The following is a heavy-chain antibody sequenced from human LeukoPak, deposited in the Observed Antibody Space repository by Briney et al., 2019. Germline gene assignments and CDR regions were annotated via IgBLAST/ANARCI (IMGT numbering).Heavy chain of an antibody. CDR3: ASRIAAAGSYFDY. CDR1: GGSFSGYY. Sequence: SETLSLTCAVHGGSFSGYYWSWIRQPPGKGLEWIGEINHSGSTNYNPSLKSRVTISVDTSKNQFSLKLSSVTAADTAVYYCASRIAAAGSYFDYWGQGTLVTVSS. CDR2: INHSGST. J-gene: IGHJ4*02. V-gene: IGHV4-34*01. D-gene: IGHD6-13*01.